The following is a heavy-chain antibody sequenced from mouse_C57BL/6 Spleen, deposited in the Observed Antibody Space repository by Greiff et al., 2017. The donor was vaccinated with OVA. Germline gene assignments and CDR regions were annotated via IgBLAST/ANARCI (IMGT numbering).Heavy chain of an antibody. CDR3: ARDYGNYQYYFDY. J-gene: IGHJ2*01. CDR1: GYTFTDYN. D-gene: IGHD2-1*01. V-gene: IGHV1-22*01. Sequence: VQLKESGPELVKPGASVKMSCKASGYTFTDYNMHWVKQSHGKSLEWIGYINPNNGGTSYNQKFKGKATLTVNKSSSTAYMELRSLTSEDSAVYYCARDYGNYQYYFDYWGQGTTLTVSS. CDR2: INPNNGGT.